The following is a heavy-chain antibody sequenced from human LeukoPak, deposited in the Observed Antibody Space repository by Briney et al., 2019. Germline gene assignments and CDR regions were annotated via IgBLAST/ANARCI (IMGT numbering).Heavy chain of an antibody. CDR2: IYSSGIT. CDR1: GFTFSSNY. CDR3: ARDRGDGYNT. D-gene: IGHD5-12*01. J-gene: IGHJ4*02. Sequence: GGSLRLSCAASGFTFSSNYMSWVRQAPGKGLEWVSVIYSSGITYYADSVKGRFTISRDNSKNTLYLQMNSLRAEDTAVYYCARDRGDGYNTWGQGTLVTVSS. V-gene: IGHV3-66*01.